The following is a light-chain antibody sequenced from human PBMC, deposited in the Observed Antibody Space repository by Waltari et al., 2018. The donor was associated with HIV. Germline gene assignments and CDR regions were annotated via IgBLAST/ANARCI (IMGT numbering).Light chain of an antibody. CDR1: SFNIGRNL. Sequence: QSVLTQSPSASGTPGQRVTIRCSGSSFNIGRNLLYWYQHLPGAAPKLLIYGNNQRPSGVPNRFSGSKSGSSASLAIRWLRSEDEADYYCAAWDDSLSVFYVVGTGTKVTVL. J-gene: IGLJ1*01. V-gene: IGLV1-47*01. CDR2: GNN. CDR3: AAWDDSLSVFYV.